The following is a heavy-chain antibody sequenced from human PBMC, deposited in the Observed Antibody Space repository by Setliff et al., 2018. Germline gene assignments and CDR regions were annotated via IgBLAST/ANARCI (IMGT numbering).Heavy chain of an antibody. CDR3: ARHVKVATEYFDC. Sequence: PSETLSLTCTVSGGSISTYYWSWIRQPPGKGLEWIGYSYYSGRTNYNPSPRSRVTISLDTSKNQFSLRLSSLTAADTAVYYCARHVKVATEYFDCWGQGTLVTVSS. V-gene: IGHV4-59*08. D-gene: IGHD5-12*01. CDR1: GGSISTYY. CDR2: SYYSGRT. J-gene: IGHJ4*02.